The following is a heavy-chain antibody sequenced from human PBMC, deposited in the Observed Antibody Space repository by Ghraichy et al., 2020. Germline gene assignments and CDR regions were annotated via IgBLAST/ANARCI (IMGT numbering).Heavy chain of an antibody. J-gene: IGHJ2*01. CDR1: GFTLTTSG. D-gene: IGHD6-25*01. Sequence: GGSLRLSCAASGFTLTTSGMHWVRQAPDKGLEWVAVIWYDGSKQYYADSVKGRFTISRDISKNTLFLQMNSLRAEDTAVYYCARAGRGSDFDLWGRGTLVTVSS. V-gene: IGHV3-33*01. CDR2: IWYDGSKQ. CDR3: ARAGRGSDFDL.